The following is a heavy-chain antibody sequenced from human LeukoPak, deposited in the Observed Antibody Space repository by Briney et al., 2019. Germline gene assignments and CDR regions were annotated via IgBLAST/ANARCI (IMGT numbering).Heavy chain of an antibody. D-gene: IGHD3-3*01. CDR3: ARGPTIFGVVRQTFNWFDP. J-gene: IGHJ5*02. CDR2: INHSGST. Sequence: SETLSLTCAVYGGSFSGYYWSWIRQPPGKGLEWIGEINHSGSTNYNPSLKSRVTISVDTSKNQFSLKLSSVTAADTAVYYCARGPTIFGVVRQTFNWFDPWGQGTLVTVSS. V-gene: IGHV4-34*01. CDR1: GGSFSGYY.